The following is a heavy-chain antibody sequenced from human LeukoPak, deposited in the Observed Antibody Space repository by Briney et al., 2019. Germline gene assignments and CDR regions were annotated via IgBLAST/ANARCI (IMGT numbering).Heavy chain of an antibody. V-gene: IGHV1-69*01. CDR3: ASTYYGSGSYYKGGFDY. Sequence: GSSVKVSCKASGGTFSSYGILWVRQAPGQGLEWMGGIIPIFGTANYAQKFQGRATITADESTSTAYMELSSLRSEDTAVYYCASTYYGSGSYYKGGFDYWGQGTLVTVSS. D-gene: IGHD3-10*01. CDR2: IIPIFGTA. J-gene: IGHJ4*02. CDR1: GGTFSSYG.